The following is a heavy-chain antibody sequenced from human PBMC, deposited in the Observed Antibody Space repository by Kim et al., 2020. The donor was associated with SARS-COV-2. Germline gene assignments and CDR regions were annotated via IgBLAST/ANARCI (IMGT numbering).Heavy chain of an antibody. J-gene: IGHJ4*02. CDR1: GGSLISGGYF. D-gene: IGHD7-27*01. CDR2: IDYSGTT. Sequence: SETLFLTCTVSGGSLISGGYFWSWIRQHPGKGLEWIGYIDYSGTTYYSESLKSRLALSIDTSTNQFSLKLSSVTAADTAVYYCAKTTGAQLDNWGQGTLVTVSS. V-gene: IGHV4-31*03. CDR3: AKTTGAQLDN.